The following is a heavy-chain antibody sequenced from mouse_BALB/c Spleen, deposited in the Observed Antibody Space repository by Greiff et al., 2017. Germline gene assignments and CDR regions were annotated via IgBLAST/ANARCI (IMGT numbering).Heavy chain of an antibody. CDR1: GFTFTDYY. V-gene: IGHV1-84*02. J-gene: IGHJ1*01. Sequence: QVQLQQSGPELVKPGASVKISCKASGFTFTDYYINWVKQKPGQGLEWIGWIYPGSGNTKYNEKFKGKATLTVDTTSSTAYMQLSSLTSEDTAVYFCARSVGSHSYWYFDVWGAGTTVTVSS. CDR2: IYPGSGNT. D-gene: IGHD3-1*01. CDR3: ARSVGSHSYWYFDV.